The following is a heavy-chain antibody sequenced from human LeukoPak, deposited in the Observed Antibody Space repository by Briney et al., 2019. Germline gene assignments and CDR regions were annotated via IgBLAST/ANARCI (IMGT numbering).Heavy chain of an antibody. CDR2: INPNSGGT. J-gene: IGHJ4*02. Sequence: ASVKVSCKASGYIFTGYYIHWVRQAPGQGLEWMGWINPNSGGTNYAQKFQGRVTMTSDTSISTGYMELRRLRSDDTAVYYCARGVVAAGNDYWGQGSLVTVSS. CDR3: ARGVVAAGNDY. CDR1: GYIFTGYY. V-gene: IGHV1-2*02. D-gene: IGHD6-13*01.